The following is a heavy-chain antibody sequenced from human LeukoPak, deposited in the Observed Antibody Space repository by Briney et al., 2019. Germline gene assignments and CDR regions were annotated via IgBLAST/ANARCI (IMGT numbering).Heavy chain of an antibody. V-gene: IGHV4-59*01. CDR3: ARDYGDYDFAY. D-gene: IGHD4-17*01. CDR1: GGSISSYY. Sequence: SETVSLTCTVSGGSISSYYWSWIRQPPGKGLEWIGYIYYSGSTNYNPSLKSRVTISVDTSKNQFSLKLSSVTAADTAVYYCARDYGDYDFAYWGQGTLVTVSS. CDR2: IYYSGST. J-gene: IGHJ4*02.